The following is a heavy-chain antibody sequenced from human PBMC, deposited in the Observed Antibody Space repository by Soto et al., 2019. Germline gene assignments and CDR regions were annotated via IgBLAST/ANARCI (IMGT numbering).Heavy chain of an antibody. J-gene: IGHJ6*02. D-gene: IGHD6-6*01. CDR1: GFSVSSSD. V-gene: IGHV3-53*01. CDR3: GTSSRKDYHFAMDV. Sequence: GGSLRLSCAASGFSVSSSDMSWVRQVPGEGLEWVSVIYSGGSTHDADYVKGRFSVSRDTSKNTVDLQMNSLRVDDAAVYYCGTSSRKDYHFAMDVWGQGTAVTVSS. CDR2: IYSGGST.